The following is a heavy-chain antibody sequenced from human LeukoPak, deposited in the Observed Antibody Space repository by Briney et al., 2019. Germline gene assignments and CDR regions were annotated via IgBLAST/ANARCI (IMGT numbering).Heavy chain of an antibody. J-gene: IGHJ4*02. V-gene: IGHV3-23*01. D-gene: IGHD6-19*01. CDR1: GFTFSSYA. CDR2: ISGSGGST. Sequence: GGSLRLSCAASGFTFSSYAMSWVRQAPGKGLEWVSAISGSGGSTYYADSVKGRFTISRDNSKDTLYLQMNSLRAEDTAVYYCAKMVAVAGTYFDYWGQGTLVTVSS. CDR3: AKMVAVAGTYFDY.